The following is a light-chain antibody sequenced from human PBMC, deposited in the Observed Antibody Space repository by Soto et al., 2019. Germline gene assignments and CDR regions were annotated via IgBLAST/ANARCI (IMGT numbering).Light chain of an antibody. CDR3: GSHAGSSAV. V-gene: IGLV2-8*01. CDR1: SRDVGAYNY. J-gene: IGLJ2*01. CDR2: DVN. Sequence: QSALTRPPSASGSPGQSVTISCTGTSRDVGAYNYVSWYQQHPGKAPKVIIYDVNKRPSGVPDRFSGSKSGITASLTVSGLQTEDEADYYCGSHAGSSAVFGGGTKVTVL.